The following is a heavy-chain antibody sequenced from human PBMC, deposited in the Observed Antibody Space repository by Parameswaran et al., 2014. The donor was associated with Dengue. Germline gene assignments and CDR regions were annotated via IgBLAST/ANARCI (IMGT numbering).Heavy chain of an antibody. Sequence: ESLKISCSASGFTFSSYAMHWVRQAPGKGLEYVSAISSNGGSTYYADSVKGRFTISRDNSKNTLYLQMSSLRAEDTAVYYCVKDLIPAHYGKGVYDYWGQGTLVTVSS. CDR1: GFTFSSYA. CDR2: ISSNGGST. CDR3: VKDLIPAHYGKGVYDY. D-gene: IGHD3-10*01. J-gene: IGHJ4*02. V-gene: IGHV3-64D*06.